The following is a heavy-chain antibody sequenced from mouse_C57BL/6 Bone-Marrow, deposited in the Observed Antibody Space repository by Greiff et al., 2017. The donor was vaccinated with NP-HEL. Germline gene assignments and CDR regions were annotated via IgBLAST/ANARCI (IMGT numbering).Heavy chain of an antibody. D-gene: IGHD2-4*01. J-gene: IGHJ4*01. V-gene: IGHV5-15*01. CDR3: ARIDYAHYYAMDY. CDR2: ISNLAYSI. CDR1: GFTFSDYG. Sequence: EVMLVESGGGLVQPGGSLKLSCAASGFTFSDYGMAWVRQAPRTGPEWVAFISNLAYSIYYADTVTGRFTISSVNAKNTLYLEMSSLRSEETAMYYCARIDYAHYYAMDYWGQGTSVTVSS.